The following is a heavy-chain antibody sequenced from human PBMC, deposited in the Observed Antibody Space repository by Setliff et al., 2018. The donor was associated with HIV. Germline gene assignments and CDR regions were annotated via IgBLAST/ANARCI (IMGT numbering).Heavy chain of an antibody. J-gene: IGHJ4*02. D-gene: IGHD6-13*01. CDR2: FNTETGNP. CDR1: GYTLTIYA. Sequence: WASVKVSCKASGYTLTIYAISWVRQAPGQGLEWMGWFNTETGNPMYAQGFRGRFVFSLDNSVSTAFLQINRLKAEDTAKYYCARVGSGWSTFDYWGQGALVTVSS. CDR3: ARVGSGWSTFDY. V-gene: IGHV7-4-1*02.